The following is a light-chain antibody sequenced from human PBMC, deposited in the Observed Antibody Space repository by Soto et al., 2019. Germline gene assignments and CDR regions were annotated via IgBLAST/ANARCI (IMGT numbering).Light chain of an antibody. CDR2: KIS. J-gene: IGKJ1*01. V-gene: IGKV2-24*01. Sequence: DILMTQTPLSSPVTLGQPASISCRSSQSLVHSDGNTYLSWLQQRPGQPPRVLIYKISNRVTGVPDRFSGRGAGTDFTLRISRVEAEDFGVYYCMQTTRIPRTFGQGTKVEI. CDR3: MQTTRIPRT. CDR1: QSLVHSDGNTY.